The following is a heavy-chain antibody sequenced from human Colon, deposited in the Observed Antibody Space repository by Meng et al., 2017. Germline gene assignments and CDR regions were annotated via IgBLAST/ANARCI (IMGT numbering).Heavy chain of an antibody. J-gene: IGHJ4*02. CDR3: ARCSRPHFDS. CDR1: GGSFSGYY. Sequence: QVQLQQWGAGLLKPSETLSLTCAVSGGSFSGYYWSWIRQPPGKGLEWIGEINNSGSNKYNPSLKSRVTISVDTSKNQFSLKLRSATAAAKAVYYCARCSRPHFDSWGQGTLVTVSS. D-gene: IGHD1-1*01. V-gene: IGHV4-34*01. CDR2: INNSGSN.